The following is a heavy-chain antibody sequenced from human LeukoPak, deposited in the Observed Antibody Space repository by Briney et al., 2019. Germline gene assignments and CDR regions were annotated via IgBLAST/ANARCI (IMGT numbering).Heavy chain of an antibody. V-gene: IGHV4-59*01. D-gene: IGHD3-10*01. CDR1: GGSISSYY. J-gene: IGHJ6*03. Sequence: SETLSLTCTVSGGSISSYYWSWIRQPPGKGLEWIGYIHYSGSINYRPSLKSRVTISVDTSKNQFSLKLTSVTAADTAVYYCARAGGYYYSYYYMDVWGKGTTVTVSS. CDR3: ARAGGYYYSYYYMDV. CDR2: IHYSGSI.